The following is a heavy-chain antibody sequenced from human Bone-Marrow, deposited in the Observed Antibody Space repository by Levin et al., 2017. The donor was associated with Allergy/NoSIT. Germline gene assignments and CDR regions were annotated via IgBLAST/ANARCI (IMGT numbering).Heavy chain of an antibody. D-gene: IGHD3-9*01. Sequence: RASVKVSCKASGYTFTGYDINWVRQATGQGLEWMGWMNPNSGKTGYAQKFQGRVTMTRQTSISTAYMELSGLTSEDTAVYYCANFDWTVGSWGQGTLVSVSS. CDR2: MNPNSGKT. CDR1: GYTFTGYD. CDR3: ANFDWTVGS. V-gene: IGHV1-8*01. J-gene: IGHJ5*02.